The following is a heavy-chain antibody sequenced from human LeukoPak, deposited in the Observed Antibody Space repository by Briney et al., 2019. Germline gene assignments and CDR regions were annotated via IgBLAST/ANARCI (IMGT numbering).Heavy chain of an antibody. CDR1: SGSTSTSNYY. D-gene: IGHD3-10*01. CDR3: AREPRGVMDYFDY. CDR2: IFYSGST. J-gene: IGHJ4*02. V-gene: IGHV4-39*07. Sequence: SETLSLTCTVSSGSTSTSNYYWGWVRQPPGKALEWIGNIFYSGSTYYSPSLKSRVTISLDTSRNQFSLKLNSVTAADTAVYYCAREPRGVMDYFDYWGQGTLVTVSS.